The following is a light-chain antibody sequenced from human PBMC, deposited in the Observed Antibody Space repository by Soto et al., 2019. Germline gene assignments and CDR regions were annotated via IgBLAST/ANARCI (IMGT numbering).Light chain of an antibody. CDR3: SSYTDNSTLSTLVL. CDR2: DVN. V-gene: IGLV2-14*01. Sequence: QSALTQPASVSGSPGQSITISCTGSSSDIGGFNYVSWYQQHPGKAPKLMIFDVNNRPSGVSDRFSGPKSDNTASLTISGLQSEDEADYYCSSYTDNSTLSTLVLFGGGTKLTVL. CDR1: SSDIGGFNY. J-gene: IGLJ2*01.